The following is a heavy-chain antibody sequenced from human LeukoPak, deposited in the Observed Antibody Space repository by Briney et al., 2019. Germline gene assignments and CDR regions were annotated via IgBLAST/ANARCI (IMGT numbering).Heavy chain of an antibody. CDR1: GFTFSIYW. J-gene: IGHJ3*02. D-gene: IGHD4/OR15-4a*01. CDR3: AKVSLNMVNDAFDI. V-gene: IGHV3-7*01. Sequence: GGSLRPSCAASGFTFSIYWMSWVRQAPGKGLEWVANIKQDGSEKQYVDSVKGRFTISRDNSKNTVYLQMNSVREEDTAMYYCAKVSLNMVNDAFDIWGQGTMVSVSS. CDR2: IKQDGSEK.